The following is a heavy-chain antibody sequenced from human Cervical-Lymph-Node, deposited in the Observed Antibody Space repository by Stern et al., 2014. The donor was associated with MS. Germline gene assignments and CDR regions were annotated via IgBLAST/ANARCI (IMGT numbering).Heavy chain of an antibody. V-gene: IGHV3-30-3*01. CDR3: ARPAAARYFDY. Sequence: VQLVESGGGVVQPGRSLRLSCATSGFTFGRPSMNWVRQAPGKGLEWVAIISSDGSSNNSAASLKGRFPISRSNSNNTLYLQMNILRVEDTAMYYCARPAAARYFDYWGQGSQVTVSS. CDR2: ISSDGSSN. J-gene: IGHJ4*02. D-gene: IGHD6-25*01. CDR1: GFTFGRPS.